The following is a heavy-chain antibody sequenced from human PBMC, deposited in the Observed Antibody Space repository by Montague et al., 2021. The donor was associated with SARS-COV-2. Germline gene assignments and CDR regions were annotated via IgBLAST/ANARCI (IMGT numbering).Heavy chain of an antibody. J-gene: IGHJ4*02. D-gene: IGHD2-15*01. V-gene: IGHV4-59*01. CDR2: LYYSGST. CDR3: AATLGGRCYWADYYFDS. CDR1: GGSISSYY. Sequence: SETLSLTCTVSGGSISSYYWSWIRQTPGKGLEWIGYLYYSGSTKYNPSLESRVAMSVDTSKNQFPLSLTSVTAADTALYYCAATLGGRCYWADYYFDSWGPGTLVAVSS.